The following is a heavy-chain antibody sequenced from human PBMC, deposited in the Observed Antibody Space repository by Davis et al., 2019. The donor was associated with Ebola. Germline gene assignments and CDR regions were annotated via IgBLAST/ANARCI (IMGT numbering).Heavy chain of an antibody. CDR2: IYPDDSDT. D-gene: IGHD6-13*01. Sequence: GESLKISCKDSGNSFASHWIGWVRQMPGKGLEWIGIIYPDDSDTRYSPSFPGQVTISVDKSISTAYLQWSSLKASDTAMYYCARLSSSSWFYGMDVWGQGTTVTVSS. V-gene: IGHV5-51*01. J-gene: IGHJ6*02. CDR3: ARLSSSSWFYGMDV. CDR1: GNSFASHW.